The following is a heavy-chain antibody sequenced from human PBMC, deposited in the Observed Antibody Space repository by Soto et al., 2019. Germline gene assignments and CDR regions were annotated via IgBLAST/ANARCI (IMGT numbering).Heavy chain of an antibody. D-gene: IGHD3-10*01. J-gene: IGHJ4*02. CDR1: GGTFSTFA. CDR2: LIPTFNRP. V-gene: IGHV1-69*01. CDR3: VRDIHAFYKSIGD. Sequence: QVQLVQSGAEVKKPGSSVKVSCKTSGGTFSTFAINWVRQDPGQGLEWIGGLIPTFNRPNYEQRYHGSVSIAADESTSTVYLDLRSMRPADTAMYYCVRDIHAFYKSIGDWGPGTLGSV.